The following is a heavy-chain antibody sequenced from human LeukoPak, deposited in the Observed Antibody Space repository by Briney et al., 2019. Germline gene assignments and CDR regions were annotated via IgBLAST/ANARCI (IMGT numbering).Heavy chain of an antibody. Sequence: ASVKVSCKGSGYSFTSYWIGWVRQMPGKGLEWMGIIYPGDSDTRYSPSFQGQVTISADKSISTAYLQWSSLKASDTAMYYCARGKEAPIAALGWGQGTLVTVSS. CDR1: GYSFTSYW. D-gene: IGHD6-6*01. CDR2: IYPGDSDT. CDR3: ARGKEAPIAALG. V-gene: IGHV5-51*01. J-gene: IGHJ4*02.